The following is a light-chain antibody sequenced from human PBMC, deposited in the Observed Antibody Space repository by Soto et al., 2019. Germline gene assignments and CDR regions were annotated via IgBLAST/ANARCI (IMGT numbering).Light chain of an antibody. CDR3: QQFNNYPLT. CDR1: QGISSA. Sequence: AIQLTQSPSSLSASVGDRVTITCRASQGISSALAWYQQKPGKAPKLLIYDASSLESGVPSRFXXXXXXXXXXXXXXXLQPEDFATYYCQQFNNYPLTFGGGTKVEIK. CDR2: DAS. V-gene: IGKV1D-13*01. J-gene: IGKJ4*01.